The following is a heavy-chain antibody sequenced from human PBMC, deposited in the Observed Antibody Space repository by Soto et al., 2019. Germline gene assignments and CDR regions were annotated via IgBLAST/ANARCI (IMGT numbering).Heavy chain of an antibody. CDR1: GFTFSSYA. CDR2: ISGSGGST. D-gene: IGHD2-21*02. V-gene: IGHV3-23*01. J-gene: IGHJ6*02. Sequence: CLRLSCAASGFTFSSYAMSWVRQAPGKGLEWVSAISGSGGSTYYADSVKGRFTISRDNSKNTLYLQMNSLRAEDTAVYYCAKAIFKCGGDRYRSYYYGMDVWGPGTTVTVSS. CDR3: AKAIFKCGGDRYRSYYYGMDV.